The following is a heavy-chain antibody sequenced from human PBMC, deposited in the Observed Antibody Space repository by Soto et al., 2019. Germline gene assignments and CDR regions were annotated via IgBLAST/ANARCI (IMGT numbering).Heavy chain of an antibody. J-gene: IGHJ4*02. CDR3: ARDLRRGGN. CDR1: GFSVSSNH. Sequence: EVQLVESGGDLIQPGGSLRLSCAVSGFSVSSNHMSWVRQAPGKGLEWVSLIYAGGTTYYTDSVKGRFTISRDNSKNPLWLQMNSLRAEDTAVYYCARDLRRGGNWGQGTLVTVSS. V-gene: IGHV3-53*01. CDR2: IYAGGTT.